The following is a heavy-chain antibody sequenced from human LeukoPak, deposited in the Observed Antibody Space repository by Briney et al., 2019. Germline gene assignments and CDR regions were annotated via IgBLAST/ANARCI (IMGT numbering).Heavy chain of an antibody. CDR3: AREREGYSSSTSCYDGSYYYYYMDV. J-gene: IGHJ6*03. Sequence: GGSLRLSCAASGFTFSSYWMSWVRQAPGKGLERVANIKQDGSVKYYVESVKGRFTISRDNAKNSLYLQMNSLRAEDTAVYYCAREREGYSSSTSCYDGSYYYYYMDVWGKGTTVTISS. V-gene: IGHV3-7*01. CDR2: IKQDGSVK. D-gene: IGHD2-2*01. CDR1: GFTFSSYW.